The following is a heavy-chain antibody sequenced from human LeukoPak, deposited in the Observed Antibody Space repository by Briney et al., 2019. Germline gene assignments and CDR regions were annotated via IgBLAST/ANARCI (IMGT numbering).Heavy chain of an antibody. CDR3: ASLSSTQDY. D-gene: IGHD6-13*01. CDR2: INGSGGST. J-gene: IGHJ4*02. Sequence: PGGSLRLSCAASGFTFSSYGMNWVRQAPGKGLEWVSDINGSGGSTYYADSVKGRFTISRDNSKNTLYLQMNSLRAEDTAVYYCASLSSTQDYWGQGTLVTVSS. CDR1: GFTFSSYG. V-gene: IGHV3-23*01.